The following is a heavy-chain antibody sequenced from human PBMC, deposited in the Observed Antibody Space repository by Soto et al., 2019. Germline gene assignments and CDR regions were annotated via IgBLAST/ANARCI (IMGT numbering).Heavy chain of an antibody. Sequence: GSLTLSCEATGFTFGASALQWVRQASGKGLEWLGRIRSKGETYATAYAASVKGRFTISRDDSKNTAYLQMNSLESEDTAVYYCAMDLYGGSSRFDDWGQGTLVT. V-gene: IGHV3-73*01. J-gene: IGHJ4*02. CDR3: AMDLYGGSSRFDD. D-gene: IGHD2-15*01. CDR1: GFTFGASA. CDR2: IRSKGETYAT.